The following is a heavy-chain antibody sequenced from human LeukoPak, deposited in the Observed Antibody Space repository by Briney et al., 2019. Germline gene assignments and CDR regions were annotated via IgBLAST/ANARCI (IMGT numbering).Heavy chain of an antibody. Sequence: PGGSLRLSCAASGFAFSSYSMNWVRQAPGKGLEWVSYISSSSSTIYYADSVKGRFTISRDSSKNTLYLQMTSLRADDTALYYCARSIPPDFWGQGTLVTVSS. CDR1: GFAFSSYS. D-gene: IGHD2-21*01. V-gene: IGHV3-48*01. J-gene: IGHJ4*02. CDR3: ARSIPPDF. CDR2: ISSSSSTI.